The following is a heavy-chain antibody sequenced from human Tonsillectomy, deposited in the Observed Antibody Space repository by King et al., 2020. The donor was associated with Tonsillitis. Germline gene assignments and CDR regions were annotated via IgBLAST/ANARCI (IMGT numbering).Heavy chain of an antibody. V-gene: IGHV3-33*05. CDR1: GFDFSSYG. D-gene: IGHD6-19*01. CDR2: ISFDASRE. Sequence: VQLVESGGGVVQPGGSLRLSCASSGFDFSSYGMHWVRQAPGKGLEWVAVISFDASRENYADSVKGRFTISRDNSKNTLYLQMNSLRAEDTAVYYCARERLYGSAWGIDYWGQGSLVTVSS. J-gene: IGHJ4*02. CDR3: ARERLYGSAWGIDY.